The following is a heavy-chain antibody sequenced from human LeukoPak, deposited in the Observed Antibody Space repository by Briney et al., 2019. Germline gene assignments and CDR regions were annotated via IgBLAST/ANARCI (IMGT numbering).Heavy chain of an antibody. CDR3: AKDRGGLTMIVVVTFDY. J-gene: IGHJ4*02. Sequence: GGSLRLSCAASGFTFSSYAMSWVRQAPGKGLEWVSTISGSGGSTYYADSVEGRFTISRDNSKNTLYLQTNSLRAEGTAVYYCAKDRGGLTMIVVVTFDYWGQGTLVTVSS. CDR1: GFTFSSYA. V-gene: IGHV3-23*01. D-gene: IGHD3-22*01. CDR2: ISGSGGST.